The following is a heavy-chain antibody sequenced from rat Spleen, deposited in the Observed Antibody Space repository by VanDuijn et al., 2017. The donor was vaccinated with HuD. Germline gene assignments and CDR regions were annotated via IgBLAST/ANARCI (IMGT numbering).Heavy chain of an antibody. J-gene: IGHJ2*01. CDR3: TRGEQLYYFDY. D-gene: IGHD1-2*01. Sequence: EVQLVESGGGLVQPGRSLKLSCVASGFTFNSYWMTWIRQGPGKGLEWVATITHADDNTYYPDSVKGRFTISRDNAKSTLYLQMNSLRSEDTATYYCTRGEQLYYFDYWGQGVMVTVSS. V-gene: IGHV5-31*01. CDR2: ITHADDNT. CDR1: GFTFNSYW.